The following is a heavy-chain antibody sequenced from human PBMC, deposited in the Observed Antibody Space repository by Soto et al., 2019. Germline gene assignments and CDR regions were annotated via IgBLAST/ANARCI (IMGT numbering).Heavy chain of an antibody. CDR1: GFTFSIYV. J-gene: IGHJ6*02. D-gene: IGHD5-18*01. CDR3: VREWVDIYGINPPLGLDV. CDR2: IGLAGET. V-gene: IGHV3-13*01. Sequence: EVQLVESGGGLVQPGGSLRLSCVASGFTFSIYVMHWVRQGTGKGLEWVSAIGLAGETYYSGSVKGRFTISRENAKNSLYLQINSLRAEDTAIYYCVREWVDIYGINPPLGLDVWGQGTTVTVSS.